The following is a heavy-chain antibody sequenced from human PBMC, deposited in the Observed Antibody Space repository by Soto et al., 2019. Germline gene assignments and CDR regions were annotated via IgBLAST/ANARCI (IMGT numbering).Heavy chain of an antibody. J-gene: IGHJ6*02. V-gene: IGHV3-33*01. CDR1: GFTFSNYG. D-gene: IGHD3-10*01. CDR3: ARDDEYSGNGMDV. Sequence: QVQLVESGGGVVQPGRSLRLSCAASGFTFSNYGMHWVRQAPGKGLEWVAVILNDGSNRYHEDSVKDRFTTSRDKSKSMLYLQMNSLRAEDTAVYYCARDDEYSGNGMDVWGQGTTVTVS. CDR2: ILNDGSNR.